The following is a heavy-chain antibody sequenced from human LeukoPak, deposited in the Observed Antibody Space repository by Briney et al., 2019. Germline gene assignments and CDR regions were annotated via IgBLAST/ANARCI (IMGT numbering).Heavy chain of an antibody. CDR2: INQGGSEK. Sequence: GGSLRLSCAVSGLTFRSYWMSWVRQAPGKGLEWVANINQGGSEKYFVDSVRDRFTISRDNAKNLLHLQMDTLRADDTAVYYCARERDGGFFDYWGQGTLVTVSS. V-gene: IGHV3-7*01. D-gene: IGHD5-24*01. CDR3: ARERDGGFFDY. J-gene: IGHJ4*02. CDR1: GLTFRSYW.